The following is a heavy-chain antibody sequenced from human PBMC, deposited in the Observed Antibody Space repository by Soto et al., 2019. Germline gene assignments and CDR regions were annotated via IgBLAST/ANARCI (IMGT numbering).Heavy chain of an antibody. Sequence: PGGSLRLSCAASGFTSSSYAMHWVRQARGKGLEWVAVISYEGSNKYYADSVKGRFTISRDNSKSTLYLQMNSLRAEDTAVYYCASEWRHDGLDYWGQGTLVTVSS. CDR1: GFTSSSYA. D-gene: IGHD5-18*01. CDR2: ISYEGSNK. V-gene: IGHV3-30-3*01. J-gene: IGHJ4*02. CDR3: ASEWRHDGLDY.